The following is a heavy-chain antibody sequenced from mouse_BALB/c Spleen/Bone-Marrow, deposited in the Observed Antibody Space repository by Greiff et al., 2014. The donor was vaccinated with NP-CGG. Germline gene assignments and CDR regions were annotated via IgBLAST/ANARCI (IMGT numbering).Heavy chain of an antibody. CDR3: TRGEVQARDY. V-gene: IGHV1S127*01. Sequence: QVQLQQSGAELVKPGASVKMSCKASGYTFTSYWMHWVKQRPGQGLEWIGVIDPSDSYTSYNQKFKGKATLTVDTSSSTAYIQLSSLTSEDSAVYYFTRGEVQARDYWGQGTSVTFSS. CDR1: GYTFTSYW. CDR2: IDPSDSYT. J-gene: IGHJ4*01. D-gene: IGHD2-14*01.